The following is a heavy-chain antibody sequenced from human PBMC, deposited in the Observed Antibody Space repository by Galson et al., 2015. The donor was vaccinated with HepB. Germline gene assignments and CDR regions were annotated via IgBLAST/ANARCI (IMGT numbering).Heavy chain of an antibody. CDR1: GYSFTSYW. CDR3: ARHQGKSGFWSGVSCYVPDY. CDR2: IDPSDSYT. J-gene: IGHJ4*02. D-gene: IGHD2-15*01. Sequence: QSGAEVKKPGESLRISCKGSGYSFTSYWISWVRQMPGKGLEWMGRIDPSDSYTNYSPSFQGHVTFSADRSISTAYLQWSSLKASDTAMYYCARHQGKSGFWSGVSCYVPDYWGQGSLVTVSS. V-gene: IGHV5-10-1*01.